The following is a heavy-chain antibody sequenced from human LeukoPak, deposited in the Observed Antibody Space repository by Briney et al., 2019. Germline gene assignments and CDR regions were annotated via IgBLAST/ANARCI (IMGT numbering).Heavy chain of an antibody. D-gene: IGHD2-2*01. CDR1: GGSISSGPYY. J-gene: IGHJ4*02. V-gene: IGHV4-31*03. CDR3: ARIRHTRARAVGN. CDR2: IHISGTT. Sequence: PSQTLSLTCNVSGGSISSGPYYWTWIRQHPGKGLEWLGYIHISGTTYYSTSLKSRLTISLDTSKNQFSLRLNSMTAADTAVFYCARIRHTRARAVGNLGQGIRVTVSS.